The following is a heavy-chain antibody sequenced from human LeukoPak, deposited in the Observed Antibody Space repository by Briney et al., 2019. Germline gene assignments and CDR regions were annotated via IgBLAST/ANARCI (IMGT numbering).Heavy chain of an antibody. J-gene: IGHJ5*02. Sequence: ASVTVSCTASGYTFTSYGISWVRQPPGQGLEWMGWISAYNGNTNYAQKLQGRVTMTTDTSTSTAYMELRSLRSDDTAVYYCARGGSAYSSSWYMSWFDPWGQGTLVTVSS. V-gene: IGHV1-18*01. D-gene: IGHD6-13*01. CDR3: ARGGSAYSSSWYMSWFDP. CDR1: GYTFTSYG. CDR2: ISAYNGNT.